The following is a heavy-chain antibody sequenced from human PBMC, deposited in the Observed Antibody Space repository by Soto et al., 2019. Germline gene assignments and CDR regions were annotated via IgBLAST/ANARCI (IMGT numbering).Heavy chain of an antibody. J-gene: IGHJ3*02. CDR3: ARDGKGPFVI. Sequence: EVQLVESGGGLGQPGGSLRLSCAASGFTFSSSWMNWVRQAPGKGLEWVANIKYDGSERNYVDSVKGRFTISRDNAKSLLFLQMNSLRAEDTAVYYCARDGKGPFVIWGQGTMVTVSS. D-gene: IGHD1-1*01. V-gene: IGHV3-7*01. CDR1: GFTFSSSW. CDR2: IKYDGSER.